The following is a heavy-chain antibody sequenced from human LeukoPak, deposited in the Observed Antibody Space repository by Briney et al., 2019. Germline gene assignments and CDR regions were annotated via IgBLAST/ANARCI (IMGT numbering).Heavy chain of an antibody. CDR1: GGSISSNNW. CDR2: IYHSGST. D-gene: IGHD3-10*01. V-gene: IGHV4-4*02. Sequence: PSETLSLTCDVSGGSISSNNWWSWVRQPPGKGLEWIGEIYHSGSTNYNPSFKSRVTISVDKSKNQFSLNLSSVTAADTAVYYCARNLAGAISWYFDLWGRGILVTVSS. J-gene: IGHJ2*01. CDR3: ARNLAGAISWYFDL.